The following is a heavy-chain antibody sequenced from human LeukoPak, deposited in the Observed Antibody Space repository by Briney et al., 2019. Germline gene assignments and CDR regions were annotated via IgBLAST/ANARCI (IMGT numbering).Heavy chain of an antibody. Sequence: PSETLSLTCTVSGGSVSSGSYYWSWIRQPPGKGLEWIGYIYYSGSTNYNPSLKSRVTISVDTSKNQFSLKLSSVTAADTAVYYCARRLSVAAGYFDYWGQGTPVTVSS. CDR3: ARRLSVAAGYFDY. V-gene: IGHV4-61*01. D-gene: IGHD6-13*01. CDR1: GGSVSSGSYY. CDR2: IYYSGST. J-gene: IGHJ4*02.